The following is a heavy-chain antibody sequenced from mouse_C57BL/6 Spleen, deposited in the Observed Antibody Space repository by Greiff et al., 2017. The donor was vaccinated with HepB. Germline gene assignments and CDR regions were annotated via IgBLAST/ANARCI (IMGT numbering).Heavy chain of an antibody. CDR2: INPNNGGT. CDR1: GYTFTDYN. D-gene: IGHD2-4*01. CDR3: ARGGYDYDGYYYAMDY. J-gene: IGHJ4*01. Sequence: EVQLKESGPELVKPGASVKIPCKASGYTFTDYNMDWVKQSHGKSLEWIGDINPNNGGTIYNQKFKGKATLTVDKYSSTAYMELRSLTSEDTAVYYCARGGYDYDGYYYAMDYWGQGTSVTVSS. V-gene: IGHV1-18*01.